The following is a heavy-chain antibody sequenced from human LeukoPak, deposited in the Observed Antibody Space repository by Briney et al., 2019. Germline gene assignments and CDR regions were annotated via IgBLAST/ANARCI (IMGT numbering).Heavy chain of an antibody. CDR1: GGTFSSYA. Sequence: GASVKVSCKASGGTFSSYAINWVRQATGQGLEWMGWMNPNSGNTGYAQKFQGRVTMTRNTSISTAYMELSSLRSEDTAVYYCASVVYSSSWFGSTGFDYWGQGTLVTVSS. V-gene: IGHV1-8*02. CDR3: ASVVYSSSWFGSTGFDY. CDR2: MNPNSGNT. J-gene: IGHJ4*02. D-gene: IGHD6-13*01.